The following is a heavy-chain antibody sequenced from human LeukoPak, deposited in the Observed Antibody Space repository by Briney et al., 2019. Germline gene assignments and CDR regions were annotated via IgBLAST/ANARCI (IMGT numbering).Heavy chain of an antibody. CDR3: ARVGIVATLDY. CDR1: GYTFTGYY. Sequence: ASVKVSCKASGYTFTGYYMHWVRQAPGQGPEWMGWINPKSGDTKNAQKFQGRVTVTRDTSISTSYMELSRLRSDDTAVYYCARVGIVATLDYWGQGTLVTVSS. V-gene: IGHV1-2*02. J-gene: IGHJ4*02. CDR2: INPKSGDT. D-gene: IGHD5-12*01.